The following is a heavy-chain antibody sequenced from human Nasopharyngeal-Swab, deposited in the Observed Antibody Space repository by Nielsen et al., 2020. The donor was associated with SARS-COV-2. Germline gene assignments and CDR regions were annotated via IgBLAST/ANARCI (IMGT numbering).Heavy chain of an antibody. D-gene: IGHD5-12*01. Sequence: GESLKISCAASGFTFNSHGMHWVRQAPGKGLEWVAVISFDGSKKYYADSVKGRFTISRDSSKNTLYLQMNSLRAEDTAVYYCVRDTSVDIVLLYYGMDVWGQGTTVTASS. CDR1: GFTFNSHG. V-gene: IGHV3-30*03. J-gene: IGHJ6*02. CDR2: ISFDGSKK. CDR3: VRDTSVDIVLLYYGMDV.